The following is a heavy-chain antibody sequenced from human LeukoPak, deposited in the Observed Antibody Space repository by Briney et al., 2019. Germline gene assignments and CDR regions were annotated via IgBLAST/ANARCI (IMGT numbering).Heavy chain of an antibody. D-gene: IGHD6-19*01. CDR2: TRNKANSYTT. CDR3: ARVNGWYYFDY. V-gene: IGHV3-72*01. Sequence: GGSLRLSCAASGFTFSDHYMDWVRQAPGKGLEWVGRTRNKANSYTTEYAASVKGRFTISRDDSKNSLYLQMNSLKTEDTAVYYCARVNGWYYFDYWGQETLVTVSS. CDR1: GFTFSDHY. J-gene: IGHJ4*02.